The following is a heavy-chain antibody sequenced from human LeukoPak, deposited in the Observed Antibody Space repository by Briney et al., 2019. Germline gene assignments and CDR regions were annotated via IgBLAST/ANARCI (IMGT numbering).Heavy chain of an antibody. D-gene: IGHD4-17*01. Sequence: GASVKVSCKASGYTFTGYYMHWVRQVPGQALEWMGWINPNSGGTNYAQKFQGRVTMTRDTSITTAYMELRSLRSDDTAVYYCARGLGYGDYELYMDVWGKGTTVTVSS. V-gene: IGHV1-2*02. J-gene: IGHJ6*03. CDR3: ARGLGYGDYELYMDV. CDR1: GYTFTGYY. CDR2: INPNSGGT.